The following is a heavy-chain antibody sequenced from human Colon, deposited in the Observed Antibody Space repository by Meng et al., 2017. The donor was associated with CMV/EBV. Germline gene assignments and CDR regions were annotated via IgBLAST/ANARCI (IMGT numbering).Heavy chain of an antibody. Sequence: GESLKISCAASGFTFSSYWMSLVRQAPGNGLEWVANIKQDGSEKYYVDPVKGRFTISRDNAKTSLYLQMNSLRAEATAVYYCARAGNYYYYGMDVWGQGTTVTVSS. V-gene: IGHV3-7*01. CDR1: GFTFSSYW. CDR3: ARAGNYYYYGMDV. CDR2: IKQDGSEK. J-gene: IGHJ6*02.